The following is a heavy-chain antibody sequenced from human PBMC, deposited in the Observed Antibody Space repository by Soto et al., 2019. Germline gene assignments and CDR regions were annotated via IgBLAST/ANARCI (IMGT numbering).Heavy chain of an antibody. Sequence: SETLSLTCTVSGGSISSYYWSWIRQPPGKGLEWIGYIYYSGSTNYNPSLKSRVTISVDTSKNQFSLKLSSVTAADTAVYYCARDGRGDRWDTLAPYNWFDPWGQGTLVTVSS. D-gene: IGHD3-16*01. V-gene: IGHV4-59*01. J-gene: IGHJ5*02. CDR1: GGSISSYY. CDR2: IYYSGST. CDR3: ARDGRGDRWDTLAPYNWFDP.